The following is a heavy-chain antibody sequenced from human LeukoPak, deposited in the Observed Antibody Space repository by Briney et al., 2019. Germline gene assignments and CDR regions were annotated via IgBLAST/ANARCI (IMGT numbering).Heavy chain of an antibody. D-gene: IGHD4-17*01. Sequence: SQTLSLTCTVSGASISSRNYHWNWIRQHPGTGLEWIGYIYYNGIYINPSLKSRVTISVDMSKKQFSLNLSSVTAADTAVYYCARVAGDYGPGYFQHWGQGTLVTVSS. CDR3: ARVAGDYGPGYFQH. J-gene: IGHJ1*01. CDR2: IYYNGI. V-gene: IGHV4-31*03. CDR1: GASISSRNYH.